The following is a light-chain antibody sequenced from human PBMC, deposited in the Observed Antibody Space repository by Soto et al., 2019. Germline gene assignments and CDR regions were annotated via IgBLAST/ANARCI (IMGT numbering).Light chain of an antibody. CDR3: CSYAGSRSFV. V-gene: IGLV2-23*01. CDR2: EGT. CDR1: SSDIGYYNL. J-gene: IGLJ1*01. Sequence: QSVLTQPASVSGSPGQSITISCTGTSSDIGYYNLVSWYQHHPGKAPKVMIYEGTKRPSGVSNRFSGSKSGNTASLTISGVQAEDEADYYCCSYAGSRSFVFGTGTKVTVL.